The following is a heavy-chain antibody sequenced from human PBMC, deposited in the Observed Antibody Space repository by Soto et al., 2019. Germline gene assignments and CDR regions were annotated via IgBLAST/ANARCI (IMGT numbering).Heavy chain of an antibody. CDR1: GYPFTSYA. D-gene: IGHD1-1*01. Sequence: ASVQVSCKASGYPFTSYAMHWVRQAPGQRLEWMGWINAGNGNTKYSQKFQGRVTITRDTSASTAYMELSSLRSEDTAVYYCARELEPPGDWFDPWGQGTLVTVSS. CDR2: INAGNGNT. J-gene: IGHJ5*02. CDR3: ARELEPPGDWFDP. V-gene: IGHV1-3*01.